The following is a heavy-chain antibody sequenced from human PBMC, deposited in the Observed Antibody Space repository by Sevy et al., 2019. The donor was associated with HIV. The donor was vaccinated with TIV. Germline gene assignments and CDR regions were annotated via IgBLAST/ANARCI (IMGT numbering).Heavy chain of an antibody. J-gene: IGHJ4*02. CDR1: GGTFTNYG. CDR3: ARDYGSGSYYADY. D-gene: IGHD3-10*01. CDR2: LIPISGTT. Sequence: ASVKVSCKASGGTFTNYGVNWERQAPGRGLEWMERLIPISGTTDYAQKFQGRVTLTADGSTNTAYMDLSSLRFEDTAVYFCARDYGSGSYYADYWGQGTLVTVSS. V-gene: IGHV1-69*13.